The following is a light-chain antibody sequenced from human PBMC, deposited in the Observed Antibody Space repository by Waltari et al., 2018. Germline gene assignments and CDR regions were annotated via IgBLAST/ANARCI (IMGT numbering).Light chain of an antibody. CDR3: QQYGGSPPYT. Sequence: EIVLTQSPGTLSLSPGERATLSCRASQSLRLSYLAWFQQKPGQAPRLLIYGASNRATGIPDRFSGSGSGTDFTLTISRLEPEDFALYYCQQYGGSPPYTFGQGTKLEIK. J-gene: IGKJ2*01. CDR2: GAS. V-gene: IGKV3-20*01. CDR1: QSLRLSY.